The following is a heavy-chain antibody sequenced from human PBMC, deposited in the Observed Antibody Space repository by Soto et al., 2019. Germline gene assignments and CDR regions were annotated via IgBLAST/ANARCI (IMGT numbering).Heavy chain of an antibody. CDR3: ARDRVHDYGDYGSDS. CDR1: VCHLSSNS. CDR2: ISSSRLYT. J-gene: IGHJ5*01. D-gene: IGHD4-17*01. V-gene: IGHV3-21*01. Sequence: SLRRSCSASVCHLSSNSMNCVRQSPGKVLEWVSSISSSRLYTYYADSATGRFTISRDTAKNSLSLQMNTLRANDTAVYLSARDRVHDYGDYGSDSWGKGTMVSASS.